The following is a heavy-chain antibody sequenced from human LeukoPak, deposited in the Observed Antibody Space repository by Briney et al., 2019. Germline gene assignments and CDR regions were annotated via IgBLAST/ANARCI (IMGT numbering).Heavy chain of an antibody. D-gene: IGHD5-24*01. CDR2: INHSGST. CDR1: GYSISSGYY. CDR3: ARRSYNSPFRY. V-gene: IGHV4-38-2*02. J-gene: IGHJ4*02. Sequence: SETLSLTCTVSGYSISSGYYWSWIRQPPGKGLEWIGEINHSGSTNYNPSLKSRVTISVDTSKNHLSLNLRSVTAADTAVYYCARRSYNSPFRYWGQGTPVTVSS.